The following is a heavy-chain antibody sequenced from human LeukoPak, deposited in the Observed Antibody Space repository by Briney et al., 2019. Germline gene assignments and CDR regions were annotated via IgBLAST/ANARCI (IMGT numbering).Heavy chain of an antibody. D-gene: IGHD1-26*01. CDR3: AKGRREQPFDY. J-gene: IGHJ4*02. CDR1: GFTFGSYA. V-gene: IGHV3-23*01. CDR2: ISSGGST. Sequence: GGSLRLSCAASGFTFGSYAMSWVRQAPGKGLEWVSSISSGGSTYYADSVKGRFTISRDNSKNTLYLQMNSLRAEDTAVYYCAKGRREQPFDYWGQGTLVTVSS.